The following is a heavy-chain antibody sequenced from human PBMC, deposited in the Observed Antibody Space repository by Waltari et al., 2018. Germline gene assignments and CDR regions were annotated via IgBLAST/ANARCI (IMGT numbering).Heavy chain of an antibody. D-gene: IGHD6-13*01. CDR1: GYTFTSYH. CDR3: ARGITAGFDY. Sequence: VHLVQYGAEVKMPGASVKVSCKASGYTFTSYHINWVRQATGQGLEQMGWINNNDGQTDYAKKFQGRVTMTMDTSISTAYMELSSLTSGDTAVYYCARGITAGFDYWGQGTLITVSS. J-gene: IGHJ4*02. V-gene: IGHV1-8*01. CDR2: INNNDGQT.